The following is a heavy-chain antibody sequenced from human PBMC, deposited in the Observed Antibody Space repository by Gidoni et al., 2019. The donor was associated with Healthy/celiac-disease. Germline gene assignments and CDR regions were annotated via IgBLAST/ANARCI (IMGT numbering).Heavy chain of an antibody. D-gene: IGHD2-8*02. CDR1: GGSISSSNW. CDR2: IYHSGRT. J-gene: IGHJ4*02. Sequence: QVQLQESGPGLVKPSGTLSLTCAVSGGSISSSNWWSWVRQPQGKGLEWMGEIYHSGRTNYKPSHKSRVTISVDKSKNQFSLKLGSVTAADTAVYYCASRTGGGLLGYWGQGTLVTVSS. CDR3: ASRTGGGLLGY. V-gene: IGHV4-4*02.